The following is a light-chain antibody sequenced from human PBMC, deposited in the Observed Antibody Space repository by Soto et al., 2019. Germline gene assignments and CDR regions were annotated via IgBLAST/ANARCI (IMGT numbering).Light chain of an antibody. CDR3: QQFSSYPLT. V-gene: IGKV3-11*01. Sequence: EIVLTQSPATLSLSPGEIATLSCSASQSVISYLAWYQQKPGQAPRLLIYDASNRATGIPDRFSGGGSGTDFTLTISRLEPEDFAVYYCQQFSSYPLTFGGGTKVDIK. CDR2: DAS. CDR1: QSVISY. J-gene: IGKJ4*01.